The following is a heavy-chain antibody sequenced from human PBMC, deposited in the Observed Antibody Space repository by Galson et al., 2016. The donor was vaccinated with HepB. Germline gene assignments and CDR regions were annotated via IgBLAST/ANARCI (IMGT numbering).Heavy chain of an antibody. CDR1: GFTFTNAW. CDR2: IKSKTDGGSK. V-gene: IGHV3-15*01. Sequence: SLRLSCAASGFTFTNAWMSWVRQAPGKGLEWVGRIKSKTDGGSKEYAAVVKGRFTISRDDSKNTLYLHMTSLRTDDTAMYYCTTPTTGEWGQGTLVTVS. J-gene: IGHJ4*02. D-gene: IGHD3-16*01. CDR3: TTPTTGE.